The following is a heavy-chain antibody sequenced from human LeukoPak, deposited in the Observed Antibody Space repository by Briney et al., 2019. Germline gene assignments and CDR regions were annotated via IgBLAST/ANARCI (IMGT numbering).Heavy chain of an antibody. CDR1: GCTFTKYW. CDR2: IYPGDSDI. J-gene: IGHJ4*02. CDR3: VTGWRGDFYDQAHN. Sequence: GESLKISCKGSGCTFTKYWIGWVRQTPDKGLEWMAMIYPGDSDIIYSPSFQGQVSISVDKSISTAYLQWSSLKASDTAMYYCVTGWRGDFYDQAHNWGQGTLATVAA. V-gene: IGHV5-51*01. D-gene: IGHD2/OR15-2a*01.